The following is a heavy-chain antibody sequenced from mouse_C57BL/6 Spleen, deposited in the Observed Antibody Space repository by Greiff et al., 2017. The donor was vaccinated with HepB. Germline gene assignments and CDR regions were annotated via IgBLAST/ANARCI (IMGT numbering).Heavy chain of an antibody. Sequence: DVKLVESEGGLVQPGSSMKLSCTASGFTFSDYYMAWVRQVPEKGLEWVANINYDGSSTYYLDSLKSRFIISRDNAKNILYLQMSSLKSEDTATYYCARDGTGFAYWGQGTLVTVSA. D-gene: IGHD4-1*01. CDR1: GFTFSDYY. CDR3: ARDGTGFAY. CDR2: INYDGSST. V-gene: IGHV5-16*01. J-gene: IGHJ3*01.